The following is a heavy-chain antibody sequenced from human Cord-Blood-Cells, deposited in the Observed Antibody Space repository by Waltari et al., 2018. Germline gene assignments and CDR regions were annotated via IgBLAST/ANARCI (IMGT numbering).Heavy chain of an antibody. CDR2: IKSKTDGGTT. V-gene: IGHV3-15*01. J-gene: IGHJ6*03. D-gene: IGHD2-2*01. Sequence: EVQLVESGGGLVKPGGSLRLSCAASGFTFSNAWLSWVRQGPGKGLEWVGRIKSKTDGGTTDYVAPVKGRFTISKENSKNTLFLQMNSLKTEDTAVYYCTTCSSTSCYYYYYMDVWGKGTTVTVSS. CDR1: GFTFSNAW. CDR3: TTCSSTSCYYYYYMDV.